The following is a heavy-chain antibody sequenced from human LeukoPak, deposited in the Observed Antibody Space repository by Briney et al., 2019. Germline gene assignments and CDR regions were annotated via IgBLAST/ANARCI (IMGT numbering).Heavy chain of an antibody. J-gene: IGHJ6*02. CDR1: GYSINSGYY. CDR3: ARHVSGRWFGDDYPYYADV. V-gene: IGHV4-38-2*02. Sequence: SETLSLTCTVSGYSINSGYYWGWIRQPPGKGLEWIGSIYYSGSTYYNPSLKSRVTISVDTSKNQFSLKLSSVTAADTAVYYCARHVSGRWFGDDYPYYADVWGQGTTVT. CDR2: IYYSGST. D-gene: IGHD3-10*01.